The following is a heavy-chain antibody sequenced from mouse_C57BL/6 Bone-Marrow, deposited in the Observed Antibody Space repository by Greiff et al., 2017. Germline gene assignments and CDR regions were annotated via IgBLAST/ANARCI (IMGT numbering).Heavy chain of an antibody. CDR3: ARVYDYDFLDY. CDR1: GYAFSSYW. V-gene: IGHV1-80*01. Sequence: VQLQQSGAELVKPGASVKISCKASGYAFSSYWMNWVKQRPGKGLEWIGQIYPGDGDTNYNGKFKGKATLTADKSSSTAYMQLSSLTSEDSAVDFCARVYDYDFLDYWGQGTSVTVSS. CDR2: IYPGDGDT. D-gene: IGHD2-4*01. J-gene: IGHJ4*01.